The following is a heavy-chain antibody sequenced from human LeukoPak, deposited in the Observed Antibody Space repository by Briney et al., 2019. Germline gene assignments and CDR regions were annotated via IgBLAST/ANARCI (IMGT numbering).Heavy chain of an antibody. CDR1: GGSFSNYY. CDR3: ARRWNYGRNYYIDV. J-gene: IGHJ6*03. V-gene: IGHV4-34*01. D-gene: IGHD1-7*01. CDR2: INDSGRI. Sequence: PSETLSLTCAVYGGSFSNYYWSWIRQPPGKGLEWIGEINDSGRINYNPSLMSRVTVSVDTSKNQFSLRLTSVTAADTAVYYCARRWNYGRNYYIDVWGNGATVSVSS.